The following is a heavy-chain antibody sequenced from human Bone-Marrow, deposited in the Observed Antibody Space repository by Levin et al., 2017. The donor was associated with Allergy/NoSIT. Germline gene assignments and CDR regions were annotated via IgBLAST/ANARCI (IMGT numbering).Heavy chain of an antibody. CDR3: VSGYDWASGFDY. D-gene: IGHD5-12*01. Sequence: PGGSLRLSCVASGFTFDGSAINWVRQASGKGLEWVGRIRSKSNNYATAYVASVKGRFSISRHDSKNTAYLQMNSLKTEDTAVYYCVSGYDWASGFDYWGQGTLVTVSS. CDR2: IRSKSNNYAT. CDR1: GFTFDGSA. J-gene: IGHJ4*02. V-gene: IGHV3-73*01.